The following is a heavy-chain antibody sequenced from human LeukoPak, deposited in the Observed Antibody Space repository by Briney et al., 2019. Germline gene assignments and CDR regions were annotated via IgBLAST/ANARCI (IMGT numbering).Heavy chain of an antibody. CDR3: ARMTTALYWDFDY. D-gene: IGHD2-8*02. V-gene: IGHV1-8*01. CDR1: GYTFTSYD. J-gene: IGHJ4*02. CDR2: MNPNSGNT. Sequence: ASVKVSCKASGYTFTSYDINWVRQATGQGLEWMGWMNPNSGNTGYAQKFQGRVTMTRNTSISTAYMELSSLRSEDTAVYYCARMTTALYWDFDYWGQGTLVTVSS.